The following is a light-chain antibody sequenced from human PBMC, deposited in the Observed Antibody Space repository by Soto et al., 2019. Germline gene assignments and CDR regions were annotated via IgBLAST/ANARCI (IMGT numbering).Light chain of an antibody. V-gene: IGKV1-39*01. CDR2: AAS. J-gene: IGKJ2*01. CDR1: QSISSY. Sequence: DIQMTQSPSSLSASVGDRVTITCRASQSISSYLNWYQQKPGKAPKLLIYAASSLQSGVPSRFSGSGSGTDFTLTISSLHPEDFATYYCQLSYSTPYTFGQGPKLEIK. CDR3: QLSYSTPYT.